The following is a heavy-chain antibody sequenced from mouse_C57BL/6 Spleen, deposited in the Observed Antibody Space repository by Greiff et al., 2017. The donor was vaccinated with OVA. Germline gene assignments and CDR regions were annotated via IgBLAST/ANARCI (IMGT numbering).Heavy chain of an antibody. J-gene: IGHJ2*01. CDR3: ARETPQSYFDY. Sequence: EVKLVESEGGLVQPGSSMKLSCTASGFTFSDYYMAWVRQVPEKGLEWVANINYDGSSTYYLDSLKSRFIISRDNAKNILYLQMSSLKSEDTATYYCARETPQSYFDYWGQGTTLTVSS. CDR1: GFTFSDYY. CDR2: INYDGSST. V-gene: IGHV5-16*01.